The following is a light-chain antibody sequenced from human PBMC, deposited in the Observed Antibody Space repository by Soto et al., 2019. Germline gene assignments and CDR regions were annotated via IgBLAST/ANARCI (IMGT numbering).Light chain of an antibody. CDR2: GAS. CDR3: QQFNSYPLT. J-gene: IGKJ4*01. V-gene: IGKV1-9*01. Sequence: DIQLTQSPSFLSASVGDRVTITCRASQGISSYLAWYQQRPGKAPKLLIYGASTLQSGVPSRFSGSGSVTEFTLTISSLQPEDFTTYCCQQFNSYPLTFGGGTKVEIK. CDR1: QGISSY.